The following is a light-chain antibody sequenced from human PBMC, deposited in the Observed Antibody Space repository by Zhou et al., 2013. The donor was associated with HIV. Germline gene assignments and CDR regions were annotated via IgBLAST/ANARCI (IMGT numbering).Light chain of an antibody. V-gene: IGKV3-15*01. CDR2: DAS. J-gene: IGKJ1*01. Sequence: ETVMTQSPVTLSVSPGERATLSCRASQSVSSNLAWYQQKPGQAPRLLIYDASTRATGIPARFSGSGSGTEFTLTISSLQSGDFAVYYCQQYGNSIWTFGQGTKVEIK. CDR1: QSVSSN. CDR3: QQYGNSIWT.